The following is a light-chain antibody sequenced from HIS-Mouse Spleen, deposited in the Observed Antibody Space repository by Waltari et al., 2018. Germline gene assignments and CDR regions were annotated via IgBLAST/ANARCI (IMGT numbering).Light chain of an antibody. J-gene: IGLJ3*02. CDR1: SSDVGGYNY. V-gene: IGLV2-8*01. CDR3: SSYAGSNNWV. Sequence: QSALTQPPSASGSPGQSVTISCTGTSSDVGGYNYVSWYQPHPGKAPKLMIYEDSKRPSGVPDRFSGSKAGNTASLTVSGLQAEDEADYYCSSYAGSNNWVFGGGTKLTVL. CDR2: EDS.